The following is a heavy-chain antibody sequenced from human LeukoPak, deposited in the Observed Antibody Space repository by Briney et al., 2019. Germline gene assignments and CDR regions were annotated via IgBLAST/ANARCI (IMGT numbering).Heavy chain of an antibody. CDR1: GGSFSGYY. CDR2: INHSGST. Sequence: SETLSLTCAVYGGSFSGYYWSWIRQPPGKGLEWIGEINHSGSTNYNPSLKSQVTISVDTSKNQFSLKLSSVTAADTAVYYCARGLRNRSSGTRFDVFDIWGQGTMVTVS. CDR3: ARGLRNRSSGTRFDVFDI. D-gene: IGHD6-6*01. V-gene: IGHV4-34*01. J-gene: IGHJ3*02.